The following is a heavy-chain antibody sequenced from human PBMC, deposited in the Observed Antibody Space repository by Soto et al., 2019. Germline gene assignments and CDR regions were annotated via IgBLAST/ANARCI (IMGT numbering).Heavy chain of an antibody. D-gene: IGHD3-3*02. CDR3: ARDKGRPPLGGHYYYITDV. J-gene: IGHJ6*02. Sequence: QVHLVQSGAEVKKPGSSVKVSCKVSGGTFNTYAISWVRQAPGQGLEWMGGIIPVFRAPDYAQKFQGRVTITADESARTVYMELTGLRSEDTAVYYCARDKGRPPLGGHYYYITDVWGQGTSVTVSS. CDR2: IIPVFRAP. V-gene: IGHV1-69*12. CDR1: GGTFNTYA.